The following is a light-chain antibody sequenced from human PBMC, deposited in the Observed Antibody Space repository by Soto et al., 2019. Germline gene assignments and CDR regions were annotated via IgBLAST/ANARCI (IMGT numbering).Light chain of an antibody. CDR1: QSFTSSS. CDR2: GAS. CDR3: QQYGSTPLT. V-gene: IGKV3-20*01. Sequence: EIVLTQSPGTLSLSPGERATLSCRASQSFTSSSLAWYHQKPGQAPRLLIYGASSRATGIPVRFSGSGSGTDFTLTISRLEPEDCAVYYCQQYGSTPLTFGQRTKLEIK. J-gene: IGKJ2*01.